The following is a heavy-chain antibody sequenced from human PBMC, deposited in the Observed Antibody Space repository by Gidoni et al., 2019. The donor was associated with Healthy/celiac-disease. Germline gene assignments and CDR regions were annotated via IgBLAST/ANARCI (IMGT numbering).Heavy chain of an antibody. Sequence: QVQLQQWGAGLLKPSETLSLTCAVYGGSFSGYYRSWIRQPPGKGLEWIGEINHSGSTNYNPSLKSRVTISVDTSKNQFSLKLSSVTAADTAVYYCARVKQWLRWFDPWGQGTLVTVSS. D-gene: IGHD6-19*01. V-gene: IGHV4-34*01. J-gene: IGHJ5*02. CDR1: GGSFSGYY. CDR3: ARVKQWLRWFDP. CDR2: INHSGST.